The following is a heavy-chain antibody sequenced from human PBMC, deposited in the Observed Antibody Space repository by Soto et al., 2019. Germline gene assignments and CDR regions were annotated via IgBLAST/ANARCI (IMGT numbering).Heavy chain of an antibody. CDR2: IIPIFGTA. D-gene: IGHD2-15*01. Sequence: SSVGVSRKXSGGTFSSYAISWVRQAPGQGLEWMGGIIPIFGTANYAQKFQGRVTITADESTSTAYMELSSLRSEDTALYYCARGRCSGGSCLDYWGQGTLVTVSS. CDR1: GGTFSSYA. CDR3: ARGRCSGGSCLDY. J-gene: IGHJ4*02. V-gene: IGHV1-69*13.